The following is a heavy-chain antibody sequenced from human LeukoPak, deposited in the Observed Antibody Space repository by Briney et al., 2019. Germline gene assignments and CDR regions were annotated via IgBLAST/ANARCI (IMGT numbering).Heavy chain of an antibody. CDR1: GGSVSSGSYY. CDR2: IYYSGGT. Sequence: TSETLSLTCTVSGGSVSSGSYYWSWIRQPPGKGLEWIGYIYYSGGTNCNPSLKSRVTISVDTSKNQVSLNLRSVTAADTAVYYCVTMVPPQYSYGSSFDHWGQGTLVTVSS. J-gene: IGHJ4*02. CDR3: VTMVPPQYSYGSSFDH. V-gene: IGHV4-61*01. D-gene: IGHD5-18*01.